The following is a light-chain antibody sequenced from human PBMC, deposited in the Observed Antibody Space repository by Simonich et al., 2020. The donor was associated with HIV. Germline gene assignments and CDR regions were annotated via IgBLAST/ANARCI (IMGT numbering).Light chain of an antibody. CDR1: SGSIASNY. CDR3: QSYDSSNHVI. V-gene: IGLV6-57*03. CDR2: EDN. Sequence: NFMLTQPHSVSESPGKTVTISCSRSSGSIASNYVQWYQPRPGRAPTTVIYEDNQSPAGVPDRFSGSSDSSSNSAPLTISGLKTEDEADYYCQSYDSSNHVIFGGGTKLTVL. J-gene: IGLJ2*01.